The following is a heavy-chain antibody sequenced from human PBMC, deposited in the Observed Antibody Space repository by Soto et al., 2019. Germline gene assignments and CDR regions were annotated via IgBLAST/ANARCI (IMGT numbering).Heavy chain of an antibody. CDR3: AKDRGFVEWSPGQIDH. J-gene: IGHJ4*02. V-gene: IGHV3-30*18. CDR1: GFTFSPYG. Sequence: QEQLVESGGGVVQPGRSLRLSCEASGFTFSPYGIHWVRQTPGKGLDWVAAISYDGVNKYYAGSVKGRITVSRDNSKNTVYLQLTSLTFEDTAIYYCAKDRGFVEWSPGQIDHWGQGTLVTVSS. CDR2: ISYDGVNK. D-gene: IGHD3-3*01.